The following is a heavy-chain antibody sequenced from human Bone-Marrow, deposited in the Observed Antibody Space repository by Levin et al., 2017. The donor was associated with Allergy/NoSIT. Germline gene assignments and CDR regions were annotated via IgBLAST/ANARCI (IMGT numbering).Heavy chain of an antibody. J-gene: IGHJ4*02. CDR1: GFTFSSYW. D-gene: IGHD6-19*01. CDR2: INSDGSST. V-gene: IGHV3-74*01. CDR3: ARGPYIAVAGKGGADY. Sequence: GESLKISCAASGFTFSSYWMHWVRQAPGKGLVWVSRINSDGSSTSYADSVKGRFTISRDNAKNTLYLQMNSLRAEDTAVYYCARGPYIAVAGKGGADYWGQGTLVTVSS.